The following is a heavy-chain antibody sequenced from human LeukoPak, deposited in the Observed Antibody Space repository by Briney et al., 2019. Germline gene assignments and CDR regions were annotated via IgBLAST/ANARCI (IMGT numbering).Heavy chain of an antibody. Sequence: TETLSLTCAVYGGSFGGYYWSWIRQPPGKGLEWIGEINHSGSTNYNPSLKSRVTISVDTSKNQFSLKLSSVTAADTAVYYCARGDYGDYVSNWFDPWGQGTLVTVSS. J-gene: IGHJ5*02. V-gene: IGHV4-34*01. D-gene: IGHD4-17*01. CDR3: ARGDYGDYVSNWFDP. CDR1: GGSFGGYY. CDR2: INHSGST.